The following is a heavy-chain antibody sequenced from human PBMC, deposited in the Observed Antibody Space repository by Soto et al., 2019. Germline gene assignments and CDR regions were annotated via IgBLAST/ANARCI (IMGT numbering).Heavy chain of an antibody. D-gene: IGHD6-13*01. J-gene: IGHJ4*02. CDR2: ITSSGGGT. CDR3: AKLTAA. CDR1: GFTFSAYV. V-gene: IGHV3-23*01. Sequence: PGGSLRLSCAASGFTFSAYVMSWVRQAPGKGLEWVSSITSSGGGTYYADSVKGRFTVSRDNSKNTVYLQMNSLRDVDTAVYYCAKLTAAWGQETLVTVSS.